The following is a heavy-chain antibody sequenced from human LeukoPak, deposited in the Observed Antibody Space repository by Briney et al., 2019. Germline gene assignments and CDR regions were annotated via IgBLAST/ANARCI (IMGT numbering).Heavy chain of an antibody. CDR1: GFTFSSYV. CDR2: VVGSGDSV. Sequence: PGGSLRLSCAASGFTFSSYVMSWVRQAPGKGPEWVSAVVGSGDSVYYADSVKGRFTSSRDNSQNTLYLQMNSLRAEDRAVYYCAKPYKSGWYQCFDYWGQGTRVTVSS. D-gene: IGHD6-19*01. V-gene: IGHV3-23*01. CDR3: AKPYKSGWYQCFDY. J-gene: IGHJ4*02.